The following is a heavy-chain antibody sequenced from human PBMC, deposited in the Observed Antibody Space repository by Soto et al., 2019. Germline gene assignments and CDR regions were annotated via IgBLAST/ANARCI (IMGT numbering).Heavy chain of an antibody. V-gene: IGHV1-69*13. Sequence: ASVKVSCKASGGTFSSYAISWVRQAPGQGLEWMGGIIPIFGTANYAQKFQGRVTITADESTSTAYMELSSLRSEDTAVYYCARQRRKVATIYYYYGMDVWGQGTTVTVSS. J-gene: IGHJ6*02. CDR2: IIPIFGTA. D-gene: IGHD5-12*01. CDR1: GGTFSSYA. CDR3: ARQRRKVATIYYYYGMDV.